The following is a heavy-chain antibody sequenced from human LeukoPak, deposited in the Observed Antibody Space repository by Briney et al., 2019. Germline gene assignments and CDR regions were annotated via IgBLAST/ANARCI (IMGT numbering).Heavy chain of an antibody. CDR2: ISSTGIYT. CDR3: AREMSGSGNNY. J-gene: IGHJ4*02. D-gene: IGHD3-10*01. Sequence: GGSLRLSCAASGFTFSSYSMNWVRQAPGQGLEWVSGISSTGIYTDYADSVRGRFTISRDNAKNSVYLHMNSLRVEGTAVYFCAREMSGSGNNYWGQGTMVAVSS. V-gene: IGHV3-21*01. CDR1: GFTFSSYS.